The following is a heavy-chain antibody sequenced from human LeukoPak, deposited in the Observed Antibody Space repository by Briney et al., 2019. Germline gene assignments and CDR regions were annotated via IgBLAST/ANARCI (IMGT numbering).Heavy chain of an antibody. Sequence: PSETLSLTCTASGGSISSHYWSWIPQPPGKGLQPTGHIYYSGSTNYNPSLKSRVTISVDTSKNQFSLKLSSVTAADTAVYYCARNSARYYYYYYMDVWGKGTTATVSS. V-gene: IGHV4-59*11. CDR1: GGSISSHY. J-gene: IGHJ6*03. D-gene: IGHD3-10*01. CDR3: ARNSARYYYYYYMDV. CDR2: IYYSGST.